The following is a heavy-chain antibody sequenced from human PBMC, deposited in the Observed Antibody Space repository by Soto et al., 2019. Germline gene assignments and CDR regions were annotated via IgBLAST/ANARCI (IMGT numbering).Heavy chain of an antibody. D-gene: IGHD3-3*01. CDR3: AREGVGPYDFWSGYYVH. J-gene: IGHJ4*02. CDR1: GFIFSQYV. Sequence: QVQLVESGGGVVQPGRSLRLSCTASGFIFSQYVMHWVRQAPGKGLEWVAIISYDATNQYYADSVRGRFTISRDNSNNTVYLQMNRLSAEDTAVYYCAREGVGPYDFWSGYYVHWGQGTLVNVS. CDR2: ISYDATNQ. V-gene: IGHV3-30-3*01.